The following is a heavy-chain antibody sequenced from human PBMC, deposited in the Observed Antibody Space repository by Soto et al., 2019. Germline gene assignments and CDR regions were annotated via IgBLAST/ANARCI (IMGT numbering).Heavy chain of an antibody. D-gene: IGHD3-10*01. CDR3: ARSGGKLDY. CDR2: MNPKTGYT. CDR1: GYTFTRYD. V-gene: IGHV1-8*01. Sequence: QVQLVQSGAEVKKPGASVKVSCKTSGYTFTRYDINWVGQATGQVLHWMGWMNPKTGYTGAAQRFQGRITMTRNTTISTLYMELGSLRSEATSMCSCARSGGKLDYWGQGTLVTVSS. J-gene: IGHJ4*01.